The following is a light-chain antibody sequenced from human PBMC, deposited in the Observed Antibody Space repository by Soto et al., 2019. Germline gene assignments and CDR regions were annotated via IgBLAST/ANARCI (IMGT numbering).Light chain of an antibody. J-gene: IGKJ5*01. CDR1: QDINKN. Sequence: IQLTQSPSSLSASVGNRVTITCQAGQDINKNLIWYQQKPGKAPKLLIYDGSDLETGVPSRFSGSGSGTGFTFTISSLQPEDFATYYCQQYESLPLTFGQGTRLEI. CDR2: DGS. CDR3: QQYESLPLT. V-gene: IGKV1-33*01.